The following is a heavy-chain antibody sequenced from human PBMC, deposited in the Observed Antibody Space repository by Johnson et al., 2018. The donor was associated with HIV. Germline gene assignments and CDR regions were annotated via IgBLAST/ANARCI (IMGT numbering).Heavy chain of an antibody. Sequence: VQLVESGGGLVQPGRSLRLSCAASGFTFDDYAMHWVRQAPGKGLEWVSGISWNSGSIGYVDFVKGRFTISRDNSNNTLYRQMNSLRAEDTAVYYCARERGHIVVVTTIGAFDIWGQGTFATVSS. J-gene: IGHJ3*02. D-gene: IGHD2-21*02. CDR3: ARERGHIVVVTTIGAFDI. CDR2: ISWNSGSI. CDR1: GFTFDDYA. V-gene: IGHV3-9*01.